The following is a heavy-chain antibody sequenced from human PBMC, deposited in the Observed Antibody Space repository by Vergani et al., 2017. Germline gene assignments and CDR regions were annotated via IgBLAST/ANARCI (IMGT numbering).Heavy chain of an antibody. Sequence: QVQLQESGPGLVKPSQTLSLTCTVSGGSISSGSYYWSWIRQPAGKGLEWIGRIYTSGSTNYNPSLKSRVTISVDTSKNQFSLKLSSVTAADTAVYYCARVGYSYGYVAYYFDYWGQGTLVTVSS. J-gene: IGHJ4*02. CDR1: GGSISSGSYY. D-gene: IGHD5-18*01. CDR2: IYTSGST. CDR3: ARVGYSYGYVAYYFDY. V-gene: IGHV4-61*02.